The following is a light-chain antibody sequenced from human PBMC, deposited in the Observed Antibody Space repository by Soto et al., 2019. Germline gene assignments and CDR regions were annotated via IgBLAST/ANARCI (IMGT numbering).Light chain of an antibody. CDR2: DVN. J-gene: IGLJ1*01. CDR3: SSYTTSNTRQIV. Sequence: QSALTQPASVSGSPGQSITISCTGTSSDEGGYNYVSWYQHHPGKAHKLMIYDVNNRPSGVSNRLSGSKSGNTTSLTISGLQSVFEADYYCSSYTTSNTRQIVLGTGTKVTVL. V-gene: IGLV2-14*03. CDR1: SSDEGGYNY.